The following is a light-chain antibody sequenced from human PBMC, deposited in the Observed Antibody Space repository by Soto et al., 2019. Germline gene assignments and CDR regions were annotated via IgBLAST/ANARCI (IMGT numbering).Light chain of an antibody. J-gene: IGKJ5*01. CDR1: QTISSW. V-gene: IGKV3-11*01. Sequence: TQSPSTLSASVGDRVTSSCRASQTISSWLAWYQQKPGQAPRLLIYDASNRATGIPARFSGIRSGTDRTITISSLAPEDGHVSDCQQRSHWPRNFGQGTRLEIK. CDR2: DAS. CDR3: QQRSHWPRN.